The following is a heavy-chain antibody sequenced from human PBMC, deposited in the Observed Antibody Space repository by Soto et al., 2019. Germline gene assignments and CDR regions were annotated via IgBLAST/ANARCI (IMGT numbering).Heavy chain of an antibody. CDR2: IYHSGST. Sequence: SETLSLTCAVNGGSFTGYYGAWIRQSPEKGLEWIGYIYHSGSTYYNPSLKSRVTISVDRSKNQFSLKLSSVTAADTAVYYCARVPSPWGQGTLVTVSS. J-gene: IGHJ5*02. CDR1: GGSFTGYY. V-gene: IGHV4-34*01. CDR3: ARVPSP.